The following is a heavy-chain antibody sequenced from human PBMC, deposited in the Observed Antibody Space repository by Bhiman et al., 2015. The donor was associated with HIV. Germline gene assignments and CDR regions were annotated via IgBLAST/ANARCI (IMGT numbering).Heavy chain of an antibody. Sequence: VQLVESGGGLVKPGRSLRLSCAASGFIFDDYAMHWVRQAPGKGPEWVAGISWNSAKIEYADSVEGRFTISRDNAKNALHLQMNSLRPEDTALYYCAKSGLFVLVVYAPDVFDIWGQGTMVTVSS. CDR1: GFIFDDYA. V-gene: IGHV3-9*01. D-gene: IGHD2-8*02. J-gene: IGHJ3*02. CDR3: AKSGLFVLVVYAPDVFDI. CDR2: ISWNSAKI.